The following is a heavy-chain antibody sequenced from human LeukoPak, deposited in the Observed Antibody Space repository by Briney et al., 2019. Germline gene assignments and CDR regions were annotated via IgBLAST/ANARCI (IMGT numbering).Heavy chain of an antibody. Sequence: SETLSLTCTVSGGSISSGDYYWSWIRQPPGKGLEWIGYIYYSGSTYYNPSLKSRVTISVDTSKNQFSLKLSSVTAADTAVYYCARVPAGATYYFDYWGQGTLVTVSS. V-gene: IGHV4-30-4*08. CDR1: GGSISSGDYY. CDR2: IYYSGST. J-gene: IGHJ4*02. CDR3: ARVPAGATYYFDY. D-gene: IGHD3-10*01.